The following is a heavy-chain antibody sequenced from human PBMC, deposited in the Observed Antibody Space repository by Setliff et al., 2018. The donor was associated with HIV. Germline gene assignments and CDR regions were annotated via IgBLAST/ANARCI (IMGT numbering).Heavy chain of an antibody. Sequence: GGSLRLSCTTSGFTFDNYAMSWVRQAPGKGLEWLGFIRDKAYRATTEYAASVKGRFTISRDDSKPIAYLQMNSLKTEDTALYYCSRGSTVAAVDYWGQGTLVTVSS. V-gene: IGHV3-49*04. CDR3: SRGSTVAAVDY. D-gene: IGHD6-19*01. CDR2: IRDKAYRATT. CDR1: GFTFDNYA. J-gene: IGHJ4*02.